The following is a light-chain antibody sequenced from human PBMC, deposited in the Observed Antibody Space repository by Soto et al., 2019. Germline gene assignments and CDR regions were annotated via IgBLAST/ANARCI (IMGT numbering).Light chain of an antibody. Sequence: QSALTQPASVSGSPGQSITISCTGTSSDVGGYNYVSWYQHHPGKDPKRMIHDVSNRPSGVSNRFSGSKSGNTASLTISGLQAEDEADYYCISYIPNNSTYVFGTGTKLTVL. V-gene: IGLV2-14*03. J-gene: IGLJ1*01. CDR3: ISYIPNNSTYV. CDR1: SSDVGGYNY. CDR2: DVS.